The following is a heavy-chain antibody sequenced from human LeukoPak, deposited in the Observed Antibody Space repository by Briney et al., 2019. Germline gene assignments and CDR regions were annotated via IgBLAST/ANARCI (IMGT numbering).Heavy chain of an antibody. D-gene: IGHD3-22*01. V-gene: IGHV4-34*01. Sequence: SETLSLTCAVYGGSFSGYYWSWIRQPPGKGLEWIGEINHSGSTNYNPSLKSRVTISVDTSKNQFSLKLSSVTAADTAVYYCARLAPWSHYYYESSGYSFWGQGTLVTVSS. CDR2: INHSGST. CDR3: ARLAPWSHYYYESSGYSF. J-gene: IGHJ4*02. CDR1: GGSFSGYY.